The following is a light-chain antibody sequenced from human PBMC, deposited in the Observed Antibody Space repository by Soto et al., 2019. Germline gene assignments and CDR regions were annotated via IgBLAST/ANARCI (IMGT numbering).Light chain of an antibody. CDR1: QSVSSN. J-gene: IGKJ1*01. CDR2: RAS. CDR3: QQYNNWPRP. V-gene: IGKV3-15*01. Sequence: EIVMTQSPATLSVSPGERATLSCRASQSVSSNLAWYQQKPGQAPRLLIYRASTKATGIPARFSGSGSGTEFTLTISSLQSEDFAVYYCQQYNNWPRPFGQGTKVELK.